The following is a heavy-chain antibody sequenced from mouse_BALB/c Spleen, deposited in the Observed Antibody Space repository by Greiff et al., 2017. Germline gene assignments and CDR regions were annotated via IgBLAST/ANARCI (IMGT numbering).Heavy chain of an antibody. Sequence: DVQLVESGGGLVKPGGSLKLSCAASGFTFSDYYMYWVRQTPEKRLEWVATISDGGSYTYYPDSVKGRFTISRDNAKNNLYLQMSSLKSEDTAMYYCARGTARGYAMDYWGQGTSVTVSS. CDR1: GFTFSDYY. CDR3: ARGTARGYAMDY. CDR2: ISDGGSYT. V-gene: IGHV5-4*02. D-gene: IGHD3-2*01. J-gene: IGHJ4*01.